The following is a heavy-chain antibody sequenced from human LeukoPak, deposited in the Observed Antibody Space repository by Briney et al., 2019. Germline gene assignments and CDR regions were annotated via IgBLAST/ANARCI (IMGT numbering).Heavy chain of an antibody. V-gene: IGHV3-7*01. D-gene: IGHD6-13*01. J-gene: IGHJ4*02. CDR1: GFTLRSYW. Sequence: GGSLRLSCAVSGFTLRSYWMTWVRQVPGKGREGGANINQGGSEKYYVDSVKGRFTISRDNAKNSLYLQMNSLRAEDTAVYYCARLRISSSWSDYWAQGTLVTVSS. CDR3: ARLRISSSWSDY. CDR2: INQGGSEK.